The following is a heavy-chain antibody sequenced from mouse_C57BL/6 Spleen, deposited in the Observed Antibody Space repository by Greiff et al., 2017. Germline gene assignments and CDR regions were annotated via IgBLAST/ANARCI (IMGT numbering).Heavy chain of an antibody. CDR1: GYAFTNYL. CDR3: ARWYYGSSYEDYFDY. V-gene: IGHV1-54*01. D-gene: IGHD1-1*01. CDR2: INPGSGGT. Sequence: QVQLQQSGAELVRPGTSVKVSCKASGYAFTNYLIEWVKQRPGQGLEGIGVINPGSGGTNYNEKFKGKATLTADKSSSTAYMPLSSLTSEDSAVYFCARWYYGSSYEDYFDYWGQGTTLTVSS. J-gene: IGHJ2*01.